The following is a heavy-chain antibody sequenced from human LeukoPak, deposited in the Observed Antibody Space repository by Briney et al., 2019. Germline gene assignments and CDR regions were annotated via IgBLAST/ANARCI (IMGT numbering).Heavy chain of an antibody. CDR3: AWWYDSSGYYPPLFDY. J-gene: IGHJ4*02. CDR1: GYSFTSYW. Sequence: GESLKISCKGSGYSFTSYWIGWVRQMPGKGLEWMGIIYPGDSDTRYSPSSQGQVTISADKSISTAYLQWSSLKASDTAMYYCAWWYDSSGYYPPLFDYWGQGTLVTVSS. CDR2: IYPGDSDT. V-gene: IGHV5-51*01. D-gene: IGHD3-22*01.